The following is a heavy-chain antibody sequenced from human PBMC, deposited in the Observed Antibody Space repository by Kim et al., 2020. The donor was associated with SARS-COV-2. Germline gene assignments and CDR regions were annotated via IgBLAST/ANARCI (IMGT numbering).Heavy chain of an antibody. CDR1: GGSISSYY. Sequence: SETLSLTCTVSGGSISSYYWSWIRQPPGKGLEWIGYIYYSGSTTYNPPLKSLVTISVDTSKNQFSLKLSSVTAADTAVYYCAREGDYYGSGSYYNGAFDYWGQGTLVTVSS. J-gene: IGHJ4*02. D-gene: IGHD3-10*01. CDR2: IYYSGST. V-gene: IGHV4-59*13. CDR3: AREGDYYGSGSYYNGAFDY.